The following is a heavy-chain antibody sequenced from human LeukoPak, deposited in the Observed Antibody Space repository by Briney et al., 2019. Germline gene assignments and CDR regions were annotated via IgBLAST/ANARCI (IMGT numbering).Heavy chain of an antibody. CDR3: SRDTHDDFWSGFSET. V-gene: IGHV3-66*01. Sequence: GGSLRLSCAASGFTFSDYYMTWVRQAPGRGLEWVSVIYSSGSAFYAGSVKDRFITSRDNSKNTLFLQMNRLTGEDTAVYYCSRDTHDDFWSGFSETWGQGTLVTVSS. D-gene: IGHD3-3*01. J-gene: IGHJ5*02. CDR1: GFTFSDYY. CDR2: IYSSGSA.